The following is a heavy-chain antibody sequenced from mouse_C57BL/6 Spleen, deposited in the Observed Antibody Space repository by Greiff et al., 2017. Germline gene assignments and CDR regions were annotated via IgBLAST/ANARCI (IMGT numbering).Heavy chain of an antibody. CDR3: TTGAYYDYPYYAMDY. CDR2: IDPEDGDT. Sequence: VQLQQSGAELVRPGASVKLSCTASGFNIKDYYMHWVKQRPEQGLEWIGRIDPEDGDTEYAPKFQGKDTMTADTSSNTAYLQLSSLTCEVTAVYYCTTGAYYDYPYYAMDYWGQGTSVTVSS. CDR1: GFNIKDYY. V-gene: IGHV14-1*01. J-gene: IGHJ4*01. D-gene: IGHD2-4*01.